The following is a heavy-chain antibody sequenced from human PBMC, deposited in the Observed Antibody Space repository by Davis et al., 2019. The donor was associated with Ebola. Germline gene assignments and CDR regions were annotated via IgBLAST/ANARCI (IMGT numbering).Heavy chain of an antibody. CDR2: INPNRGGT. CDR3: ARGDSGWHNFIDY. CDR1: GYTFTGYY. Sequence: ASVKVSCKASGYTFTGYYMHWVRQAPGQGLEWMGRINPNRGGTNYAQKFQGRVTMTRDTSISTAYMEMNRLRSDDTAVYYCARGDSGWHNFIDYWGQGTLVTVSS. D-gene: IGHD6-19*01. V-gene: IGHV1-2*06. J-gene: IGHJ4*02.